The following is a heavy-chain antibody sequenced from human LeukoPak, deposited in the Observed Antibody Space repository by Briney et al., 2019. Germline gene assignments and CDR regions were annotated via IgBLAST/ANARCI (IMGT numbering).Heavy chain of an antibody. CDR3: ARDYYGSGSYYDHDAFDI. D-gene: IGHD3-10*01. J-gene: IGHJ3*02. Sequence: SETLSLTCAVYGASLNGHYWSWIRQPPGKGLEWIGEGSDIGGTKYNPSLKSRVTISVDTSKNQFSLKLSSVTAADTAVYYCARDYYGSGSYYDHDAFDIWGQGTMVTVSS. V-gene: IGHV4-34*01. CDR2: GSDIGGT. CDR1: GASLNGHY.